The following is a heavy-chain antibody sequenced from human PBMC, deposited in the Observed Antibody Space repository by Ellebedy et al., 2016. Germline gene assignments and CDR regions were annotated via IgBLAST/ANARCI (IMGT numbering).Heavy chain of an antibody. CDR1: GGSISDYF. Sequence: SETLSLTCTVSGGSISDYFWSWIRQPAGKGLEWIGRIVSSGSTNYNPSLKSQVSMSVDTSNNQFSLNLNSVTAADTAVYYCARGVTPHFDYWGQGILVTVSS. J-gene: IGHJ4*02. D-gene: IGHD2-21*02. CDR3: ARGVTPHFDY. V-gene: IGHV4-4*07. CDR2: IVSSGST.